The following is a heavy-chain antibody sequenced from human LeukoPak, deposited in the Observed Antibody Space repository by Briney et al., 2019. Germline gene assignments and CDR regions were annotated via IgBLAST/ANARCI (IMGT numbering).Heavy chain of an antibody. D-gene: IGHD2-8*01. CDR3: ARERPHCTNGVCVPWYFDY. CDR1: GFTFSSYS. Sequence: GGSLRLSCAASGFTFSSYSMNWVRQAPGKGLEWVSSISSSSSYIYYADSVKGRFTISRDNAKNSLYLQMNSLRAEDTAVYYCARERPHCTNGVCVPWYFDYWGQGTLVTVSS. J-gene: IGHJ4*02. V-gene: IGHV3-21*01. CDR2: ISSSSSYI.